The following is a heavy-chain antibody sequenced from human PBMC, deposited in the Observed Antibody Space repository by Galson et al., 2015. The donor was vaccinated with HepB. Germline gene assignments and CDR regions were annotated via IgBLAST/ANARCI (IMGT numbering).Heavy chain of an antibody. CDR1: GFTFSNYA. V-gene: IGHV3-7*03. CDR3: ARDSSHGYSSSLFLGHYSYYFDY. CDR2: IKQDGSEK. Sequence: SLRLSCAASGFTFSNYAMSWVRQAPGKGLEWVANIKQDGSEKYYVDSVKGRSTISRDYAKNSLYLQMNSLRAEDTAVYYCARDSSHGYSSSLFLGHYSYYFDYWGQGTLVTVSS. J-gene: IGHJ4*02. D-gene: IGHD6-13*01.